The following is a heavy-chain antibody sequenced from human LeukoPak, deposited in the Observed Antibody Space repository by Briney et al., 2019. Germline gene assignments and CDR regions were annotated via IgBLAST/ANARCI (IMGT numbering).Heavy chain of an antibody. Sequence: SETLSLTCTVSGGSISSYYWSWIRQPPGKGLEWIGYIYYSGSTNYNPSLKSRVTISVDTSKNQFSLKLSSVTAADTAVYYCARDLAMYTFDPWGQGTLVTVSS. CDR3: ARDLAMYTFDP. J-gene: IGHJ5*02. CDR2: IYYSGST. CDR1: GGSISSYY. V-gene: IGHV4-59*01. D-gene: IGHD2-2*01.